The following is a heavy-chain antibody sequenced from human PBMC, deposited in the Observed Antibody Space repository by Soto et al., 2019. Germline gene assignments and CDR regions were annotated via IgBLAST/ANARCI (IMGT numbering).Heavy chain of an antibody. CDR3: ARSYGYYYYYGMDV. Sequence: EVQLVESGGGLVQPGGSLRLSCEASGFTFSSYSMNWVRQAPGKGLEWVSYISSSSSTIYYADSVKGRFTISRDNAKNSLYLQMNSLRDEDTAVYYCARSYGYYYYYGMDVWGQGTTVTVSS. D-gene: IGHD3-16*01. CDR2: ISSSSSTI. J-gene: IGHJ6*02. V-gene: IGHV3-48*02. CDR1: GFTFSSYS.